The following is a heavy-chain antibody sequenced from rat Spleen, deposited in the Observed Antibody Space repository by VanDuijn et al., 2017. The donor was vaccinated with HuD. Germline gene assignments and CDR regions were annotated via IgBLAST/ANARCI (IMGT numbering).Heavy chain of an antibody. V-gene: IGHV5-7*01. CDR2: IIYDGSST. CDR3: ARHNSGYGVMDA. CDR1: GFTFSDYN. D-gene: IGHD4-3*01. Sequence: EVQLVESGGGLVQPGRSLKLSCAASGFTFSDYNMAWVRQAPKKGLGWVATIIYDGSSTYYRDSVKGRFTISRDNAKSTLYLQMDSLRSEDTATYYCARHNSGYGVMDAWGQGASVTVSS. J-gene: IGHJ4*01.